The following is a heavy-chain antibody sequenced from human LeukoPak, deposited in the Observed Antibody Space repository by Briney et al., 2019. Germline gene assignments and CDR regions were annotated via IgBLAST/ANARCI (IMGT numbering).Heavy chain of an antibody. Sequence: GGSLRLSCAASGFTFSSYWMTWVRQAPGKGLEWVANIKQDGSEKYYLDSAKGRSTISRDNAKNSLFLQMNSLRAEDTAVYYCAREDAWGTAHYFDYWGQGTLVTVSS. CDR2: IKQDGSEK. CDR1: GFTFSSYW. CDR3: AREDAWGTAHYFDY. V-gene: IGHV3-7*05. J-gene: IGHJ4*02. D-gene: IGHD7-27*01.